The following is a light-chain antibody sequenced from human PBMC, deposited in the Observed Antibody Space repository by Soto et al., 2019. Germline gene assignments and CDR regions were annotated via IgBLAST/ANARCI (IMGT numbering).Light chain of an antibody. CDR2: GAS. CDR1: QTVSSS. CDR3: QEYGSAART. J-gene: IGKJ4*02. V-gene: IGKV3-20*01. Sequence: LPRYARALRLSPAASHSLSYRASQTVSSSLAWYQQKPGQAPRLLISGASSRAADIPDRFSGSGSGTDFTLTISRLQSEDFAVYYCQEYGSAARTFGGGTKVDIK.